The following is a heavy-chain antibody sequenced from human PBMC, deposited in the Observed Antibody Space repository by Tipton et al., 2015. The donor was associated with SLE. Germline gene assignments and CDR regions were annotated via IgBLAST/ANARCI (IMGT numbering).Heavy chain of an antibody. CDR2: INHSGST. Sequence: TLSLTCAVYGGSFSGYYWSWIRQPPGKGLEWIGEINHSGSTNYNPSLKSRVTISVDTSKKQFSLRLSSVTAADTAVYYCARVFITGTSRGWVDIWGQGTMVTVSS. CDR1: GGSFSGYY. CDR3: ARVFITGTSRGWVDI. J-gene: IGHJ3*02. D-gene: IGHD1-7*01. V-gene: IGHV4-34*01.